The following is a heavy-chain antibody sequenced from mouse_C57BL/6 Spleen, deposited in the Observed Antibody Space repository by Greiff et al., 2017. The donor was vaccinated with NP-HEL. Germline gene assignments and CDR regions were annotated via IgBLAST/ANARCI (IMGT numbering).Heavy chain of an antibody. D-gene: IGHD1-1*01. CDR1: GFTFSSYA. J-gene: IGHJ2*01. CDR2: ISDGGSYT. Sequence: EVQGVESGGGLVKPGGSLKLSCAASGFTFSSYAMSWVRQTPEKRLEWVATISDGGSYTYYPDNVKGRFTISRDNAKNNLYLQMSHLKSEDTAMYYCARGGLITTVGASYWGQGTTLTVSS. CDR3: ARGGLITTVGASY. V-gene: IGHV5-4*01.